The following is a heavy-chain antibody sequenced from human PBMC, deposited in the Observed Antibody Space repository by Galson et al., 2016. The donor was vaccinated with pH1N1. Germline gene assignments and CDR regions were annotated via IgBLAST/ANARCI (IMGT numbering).Heavy chain of an antibody. CDR3: ARLDYGDYSGYFEY. V-gene: IGHV2-70*01. D-gene: IGHD4-17*01. Sequence: PSLVKPTQTLTLTCTFSGFSLSTSGMCVSWIRQPPGKALEWLALIDWDDDKYYSTSLKTRLTISKDTSKNQVVLTMTNMNLVDTATYYCARLDYGDYSGYFEYWRQGTLVTVSS. CDR2: IDWDDDK. CDR1: GFSLSTSGMC. J-gene: IGHJ4*02.